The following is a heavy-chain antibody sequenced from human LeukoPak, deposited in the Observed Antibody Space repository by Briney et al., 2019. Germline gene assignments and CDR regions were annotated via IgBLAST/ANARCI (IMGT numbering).Heavy chain of an antibody. J-gene: IGHJ4*02. Sequence: KPSETLSLTCTVSGGSISSYYWSWIRQPPGKGLEWIGYIYYSGSTNYNPSLKSRVTISVDTSKNQFSLKLSSVTAADTAVYYCASTSYDFLSGYSPLGYWGQGTLVTVSS. CDR2: IYYSGST. CDR1: GGSISSYY. V-gene: IGHV4-59*01. CDR3: ASTSYDFLSGYSPLGY. D-gene: IGHD3-3*01.